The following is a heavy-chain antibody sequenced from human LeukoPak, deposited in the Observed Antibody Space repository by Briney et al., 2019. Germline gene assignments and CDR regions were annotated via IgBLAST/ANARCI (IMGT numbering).Heavy chain of an antibody. D-gene: IGHD4-23*01. CDR1: GFNFSIYW. Sequence: GGSLRLSCAASGFNFSIYWMNWVRQAPGKGLVWVSRINGDGSSTTYADSVKGRFTISRDNAKNTLYLQMNSLRAEDTAVYYCARVYGGNSYDAFDTWGQGTMVTVSS. J-gene: IGHJ3*02. CDR3: ARVYGGNSYDAFDT. V-gene: IGHV3-74*01. CDR2: INGDGSST.